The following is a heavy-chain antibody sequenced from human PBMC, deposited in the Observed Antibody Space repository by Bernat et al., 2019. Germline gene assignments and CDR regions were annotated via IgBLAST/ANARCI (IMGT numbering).Heavy chain of an antibody. V-gene: IGHV3-74*01. CDR1: GFTFSSNW. CDR3: AKDLSWNQVDY. J-gene: IGHJ4*02. Sequence: EVQLVESGGGLVQPGGSLRLSCAASGFTFSSNWMHWVRQAPGKGLVWVSRINTDGTTINYADSVKGRFTISRDNAKNTLYLQMNRLRAEDTAVYYCAKDLSWNQVDYWGQGALVTVSS. CDR2: INTDGTTI. D-gene: IGHD1-1*01.